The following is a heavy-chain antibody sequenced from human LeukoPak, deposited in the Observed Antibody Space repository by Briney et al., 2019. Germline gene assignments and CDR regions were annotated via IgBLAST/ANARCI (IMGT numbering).Heavy chain of an antibody. J-gene: IGHJ3*02. Sequence: GASVKVSCKASGYTFTGYYMHWVRQAHGQGLEWMGWINPNSGGTNFAQKFQGRVTMTRDTSISTAYMELSRLRSDDTAVYYCARTLASSGGSCYSCAFDIWGQGTMVTVSS. V-gene: IGHV1-2*02. CDR2: INPNSGGT. D-gene: IGHD2-15*01. CDR1: GYTFTGYY. CDR3: ARTLASSGGSCYSCAFDI.